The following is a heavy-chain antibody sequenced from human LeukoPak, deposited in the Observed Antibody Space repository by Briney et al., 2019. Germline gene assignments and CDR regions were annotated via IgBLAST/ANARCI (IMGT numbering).Heavy chain of an antibody. CDR3: AREDYGDYFDY. J-gene: IGHJ4*02. V-gene: IGHV3-74*01. CDR1: GFTFSSYW. CDR2: INSDGSST. Sequence: GGSLRLSCAASGFTFSSYWMHWLRPAPGKGLVWVSRINSDGSSTSYADSVKGRFTISRDNAKNTLYLQMNSLRAEDTAVYYCAREDYGDYFDYWGQGTLVTVSS. D-gene: IGHD4-17*01.